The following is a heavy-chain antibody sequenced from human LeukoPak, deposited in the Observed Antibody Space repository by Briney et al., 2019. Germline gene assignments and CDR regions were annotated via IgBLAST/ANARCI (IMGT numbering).Heavy chain of an antibody. Sequence: GGSLRLSCAASGIIVSSNYMSWVRQAPGKGLEWVSVLYSDGSTFYADSVKGRFTISRDISKNTLYLQMNSLRAEDTAVHYCAKSGRGYSYVDYWGQGTLVTVSS. D-gene: IGHD5-18*01. CDR2: LYSDGST. CDR1: GIIVSSNY. V-gene: IGHV3-66*01. J-gene: IGHJ4*02. CDR3: AKSGRGYSYVDY.